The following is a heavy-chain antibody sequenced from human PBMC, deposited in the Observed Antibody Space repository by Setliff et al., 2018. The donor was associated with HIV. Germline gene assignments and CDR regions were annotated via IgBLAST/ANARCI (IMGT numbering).Heavy chain of an antibody. CDR2: IYYTGNT. J-gene: IGHJ4*02. CDR1: GGSINTGHYY. CDR3: ARDRYAGEIDY. Sequence: LSLTCTVSGGSINTGHYYWSWIRHHPGKGLEWIAYIYYTGNTYFNPSLKSRITISIDTSKNQFSLKMSSVTVADTAVYYCARDRYAGEIDYWGQGTLVTVSS. V-gene: IGHV4-31*03. D-gene: IGHD3-10*01.